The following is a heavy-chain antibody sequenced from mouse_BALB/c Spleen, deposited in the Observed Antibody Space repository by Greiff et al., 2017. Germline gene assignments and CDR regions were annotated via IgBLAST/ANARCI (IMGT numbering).Heavy chain of an antibody. Sequence: LVKTGASVKISCKASGYSFTGYYMHWVKQSHGKSLEWIGCISCYNGATSYNQKFKGKATFTVDTSSSTAYMQFNSLTSEDSAVYYCAREDYYGSGAYWGQGTLVTVSA. D-gene: IGHD1-1*01. CDR1: GYSFTGYY. J-gene: IGHJ3*01. CDR2: ISCYNGAT. V-gene: IGHV1S34*01. CDR3: AREDYYGSGAY.